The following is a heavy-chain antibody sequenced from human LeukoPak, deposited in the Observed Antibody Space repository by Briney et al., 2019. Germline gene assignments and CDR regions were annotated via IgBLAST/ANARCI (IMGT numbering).Heavy chain of an antibody. CDR2: MSYSGST. CDR3: AGLEMATITGSYAFDI. J-gene: IGHJ3*02. V-gene: IGHV4-59*01. Sequence: SQTLSLICSVSGGAMSSYYWSWIRQPPGQGLEWIGYMSYSGSTNDKPSLRSRVTISLDTSKNQFSLRLTSVTAADTAVYYCAGLEMATITGSYAFDIWGQGTMVTVSS. D-gene: IGHD5-24*01. CDR1: GGAMSSYY.